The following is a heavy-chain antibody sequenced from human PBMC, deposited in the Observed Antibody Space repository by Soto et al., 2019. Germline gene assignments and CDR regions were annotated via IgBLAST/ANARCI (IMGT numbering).Heavy chain of an antibody. CDR1: GDSINNGEYY. Sequence: QVQLQESGPGLLKPSQTLSLTCNVSGDSINNGEYYWSWFRQPPGKGLEGIGYIYYNEVTYYNPSLKRRPTISLETSKNQFSLQLTSVTAADTAVYYCARDHTVTTGAFDIWGPGTMVTVSS. V-gene: IGHV4-30-4*01. CDR2: IYYNEVT. J-gene: IGHJ3*02. CDR3: ARDHTVTTGAFDI. D-gene: IGHD4-17*01.